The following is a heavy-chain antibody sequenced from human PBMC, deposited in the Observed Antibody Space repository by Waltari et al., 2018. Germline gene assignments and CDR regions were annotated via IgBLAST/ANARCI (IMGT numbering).Heavy chain of an antibody. J-gene: IGHJ3*02. D-gene: IGHD3-16*01. Sequence: QLQPQESGPGQVKPSETLSHTCFVSGGSITTSNNYWAWIRQSPGKGLEWIGSVYSSGSAFYNPSLRSRVSMSVDTSDNHFSLTLKSVSPSDTAVYYCARTRGIRSTFDIWGQGTLLSVSS. V-gene: IGHV4-39*02. CDR3: ARTRGIRSTFDI. CDR2: VYSSGSA. CDR1: GGSITTSNNY.